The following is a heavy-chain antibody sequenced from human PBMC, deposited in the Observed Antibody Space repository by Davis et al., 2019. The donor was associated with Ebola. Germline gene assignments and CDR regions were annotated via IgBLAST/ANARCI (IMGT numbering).Heavy chain of an antibody. CDR3: ARSAGTIENWFDP. Sequence: AASVQVSCKASGYTFTTYAMHWVRQAPGQRLEWLGWNNAGNGNTEYSQKFQGRVTITRDTSARTAYMELSSLRSEDTAVYYCARSAGTIENWFDPWGQGTLVTVSS. CDR1: GYTFTTYA. J-gene: IGHJ5*02. V-gene: IGHV1-3*01. CDR2: NNAGNGNT. D-gene: IGHD6-13*01.